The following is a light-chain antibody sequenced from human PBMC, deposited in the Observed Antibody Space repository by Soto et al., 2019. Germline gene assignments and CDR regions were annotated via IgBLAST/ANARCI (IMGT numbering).Light chain of an antibody. V-gene: IGLV2-14*03. CDR3: SSYTSSYTYA. Sequence: QSVLTQPASVSGSPGQSVTISCAGTSSDVGGYNFVSWYQQHPGKAPQLMIYDVSSRPSGVSNRFSGSKSGNTASLTISGLQAEDEADYYCSSYTSSYTYAFGTGTKVPVL. J-gene: IGLJ1*01. CDR2: DVS. CDR1: SSDVGGYNF.